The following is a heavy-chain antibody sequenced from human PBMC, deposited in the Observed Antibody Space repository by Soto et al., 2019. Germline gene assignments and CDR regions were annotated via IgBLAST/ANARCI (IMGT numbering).Heavy chain of an antibody. Sequence: QVHLVASGGGMVQPGRSLRLACTASGFTFRSYAMHWVRQAPGKGLVWVAVISYSGSNTYYADSVKGRFSISRDISNNTLYLQMNSLRSEDTAVYYCARAPGGSTETFDSWGQGTLVTVSS. CDR1: GFTFRSYA. D-gene: IGHD3-10*01. CDR2: ISYSGSNT. J-gene: IGHJ4*02. CDR3: ARAPGGSTETFDS. V-gene: IGHV3-30-3*01.